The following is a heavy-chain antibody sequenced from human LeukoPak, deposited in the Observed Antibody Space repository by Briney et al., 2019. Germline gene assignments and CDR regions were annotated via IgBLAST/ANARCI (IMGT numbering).Heavy chain of an antibody. CDR2: INPDSGGT. CDR1: GYTFIGYY. V-gene: IGHV1-2*02. J-gene: IGHJ4*02. CDR3: ARGPSSTVTAGYFDY. D-gene: IGHD2-21*02. Sequence: GASVKVSCKASGYTFIGYYMHWVRQAPGQGLEWMGWINPDSGGTNYARKFQGRVTMTRDTSISTAYMELSRLRSDDTAVYYCARGPSSTVTAGYFDYWGQGTLVTVSS.